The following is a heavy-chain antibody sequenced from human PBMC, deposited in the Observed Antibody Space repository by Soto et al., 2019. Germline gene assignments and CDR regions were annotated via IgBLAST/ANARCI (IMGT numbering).Heavy chain of an antibody. CDR3: AKDLGDSTSSVLFYYAMDV. J-gene: IGHJ6*02. CDR1: GFTFSSFA. V-gene: IGHV3-23*01. D-gene: IGHD6-6*01. Sequence: GGSLRLSCAASGFTFSSFAMSWVRQAPGKGLEWVSAISGSGPYTSYADSVRGRFTISRDNSKNTLYLQLNSLRAEDTATYFCAKDLGDSTSSVLFYYAMDVWGQGTTVTVSS. CDR2: ISGSGPYT.